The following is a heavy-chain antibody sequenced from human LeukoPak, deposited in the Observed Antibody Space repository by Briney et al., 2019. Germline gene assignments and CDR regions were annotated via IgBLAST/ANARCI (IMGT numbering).Heavy chain of an antibody. V-gene: IGHV1-3*01. CDR2: INAGNGNT. J-gene: IGHJ6*02. CDR3: ARVVTRLREGDYYYDLDV. CDR1: GYTFTSYA. D-gene: IGHD3-16*01. Sequence: ASVKVSCKASGYTFTSYAMHWVRQAPGQRLEWMGWINAGNGNTKYSQKFQGRVTITRDTSASTAYTDLSSLRSEDTAVYYCARVVTRLREGDYYYDLDVWGQGTTVTVSS.